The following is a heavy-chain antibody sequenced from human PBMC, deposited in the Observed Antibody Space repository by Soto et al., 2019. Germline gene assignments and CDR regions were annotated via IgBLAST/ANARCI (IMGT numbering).Heavy chain of an antibody. J-gene: IGHJ3*02. CDR2: IYTSGST. V-gene: IGHV4-4*07. CDR1: GGSISSYY. Sequence: QVQLQESGPGLVKPSETLSLTCTVSGGSISSYYWSWIRQPAGKGLEWIGRIYTSGSTNYNPSLKSRVTMSVDTSKNQFSLKLSSVTAADTAVYYCARWVTDIVVVPAAIDAFDIWGQGTMVTVSS. D-gene: IGHD2-2*01. CDR3: ARWVTDIVVVPAAIDAFDI.